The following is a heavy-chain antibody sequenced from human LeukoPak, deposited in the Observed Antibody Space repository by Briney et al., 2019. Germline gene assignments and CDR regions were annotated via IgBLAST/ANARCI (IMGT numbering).Heavy chain of an antibody. Sequence: GGSLRFSCAASGFTFSSYAMSWVRQAPGKGLEWVSAISGSGGSTYYADSVKGRFTISRDNSKNTLYLQMNSLRAEDTAVYYCAKAGSGSYRPFDYWGQGTLVTVSS. CDR2: ISGSGGST. D-gene: IGHD1-26*01. J-gene: IGHJ4*02. CDR3: AKAGSGSYRPFDY. CDR1: GFTFSSYA. V-gene: IGHV3-23*01.